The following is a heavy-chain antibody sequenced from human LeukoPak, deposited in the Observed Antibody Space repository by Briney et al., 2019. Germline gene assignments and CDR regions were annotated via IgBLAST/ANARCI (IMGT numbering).Heavy chain of an antibody. CDR2: ISYDGSNK. V-gene: IGHV3-30-3*02. D-gene: IGHD6-13*01. CDR1: GFTFSSYA. J-gene: IGHJ4*02. Sequence: GGSLRLSCAASGFTFSSYAMHWVRQAPGRGLEWVAVISYDGSNKYYADSVKGRFTISRDNSKNTLYLQMNSLRAEDTAVYYCAKTGYSSSWYAGPFDYWGQGTLVTVSS. CDR3: AKTGYSSSWYAGPFDY.